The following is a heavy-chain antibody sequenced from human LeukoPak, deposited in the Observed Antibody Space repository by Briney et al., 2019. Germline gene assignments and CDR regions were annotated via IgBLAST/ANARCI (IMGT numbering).Heavy chain of an antibody. CDR2: IYHSGST. V-gene: IGHV4-38-2*01. CDR1: GYSISSGYY. CDR3: ARFASGVVVVPAAAGYYYFDY. J-gene: IGHJ4*02. Sequence: KPSETLSLTCAVSGYSISSGYYWGWIRQPPGKGLEWIGSIYHSGSTYYNPSPKSRVTISVDTSKNQFSLKLSSVTAADTAVYYCARFASGVVVVPAAAGYYYFDYWGQGTLVTVSS. D-gene: IGHD2-2*01.